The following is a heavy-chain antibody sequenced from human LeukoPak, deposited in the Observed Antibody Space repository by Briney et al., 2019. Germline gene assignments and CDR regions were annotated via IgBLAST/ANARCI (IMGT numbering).Heavy chain of an antibody. D-gene: IGHD3-22*01. V-gene: IGHV3-74*01. J-gene: IGHJ1*01. CDR2: INSDGSST. Sequence: GSLRLSCAASGFTFSSYWMHWVRQAPGKGLMWVSRINSDGSSTSYADSVKGRFTISRDNAKNTLYLQMNSLRAEDTAVYYCARPYSSGYYSEYFQHWGQGTLVTVSS. CDR1: GFTFSSYW. CDR3: ARPYSSGYYSEYFQH.